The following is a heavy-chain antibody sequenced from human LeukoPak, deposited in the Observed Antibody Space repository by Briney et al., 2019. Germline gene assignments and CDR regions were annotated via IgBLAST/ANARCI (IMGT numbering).Heavy chain of an antibody. J-gene: IGHJ3*02. D-gene: IGHD3-10*01. V-gene: IGHV3-64D*06. CDR3: VKESRVVRGVIMDAFDM. CDR1: GFTFSSYA. CDR2: ISINGGST. Sequence: PGGSLRLSCSASGFTFSSYAMHWVRQAPWKGLEYVSGISINGGSTDYADSVKGRFTISRDNSKNTVYLQMSSLRAEDTAVYYCVKESRVVRGVIMDAFDMWGQGTMVTVSS.